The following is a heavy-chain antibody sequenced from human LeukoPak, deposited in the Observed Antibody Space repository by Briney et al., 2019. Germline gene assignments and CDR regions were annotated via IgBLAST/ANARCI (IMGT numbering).Heavy chain of an antibody. Sequence: ASVKVSCKASGYTFTGYYMHWVRQAPGQGLEWMGWINPNSGGTNYAREFQGRVTMTRDTSISTAYMELSRLRSDDTAVYYCARAASGQLEGYWGQGTLVTVSS. D-gene: IGHD6-6*01. V-gene: IGHV1-2*02. CDR2: INPNSGGT. J-gene: IGHJ4*02. CDR3: ARAASGQLEGY. CDR1: GYTFTGYY.